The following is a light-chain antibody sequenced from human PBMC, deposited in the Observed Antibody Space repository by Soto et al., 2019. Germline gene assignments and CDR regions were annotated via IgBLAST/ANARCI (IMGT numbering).Light chain of an antibody. CDR3: QRYGSLPYS. Sequence: EIVLTQSPGTLSLSPGEGATLSCRASQSVSSSYLAWYQQKPGQAPRLLIYDASSRATGIPDRFSGSGSGKDFTLPISRLGPEDFAVYYCQRYGSLPYSFGRGPRVDIK. V-gene: IGKV3-20*01. CDR1: QSVSSSY. J-gene: IGKJ2*01. CDR2: DAS.